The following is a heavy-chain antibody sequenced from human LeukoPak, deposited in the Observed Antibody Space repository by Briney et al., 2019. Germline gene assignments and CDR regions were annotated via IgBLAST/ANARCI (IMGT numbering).Heavy chain of an antibody. CDR3: ARDRCRGGSCYSHYGMDV. CDR2: IIPILGIA. D-gene: IGHD2-15*01. J-gene: IGHJ6*02. V-gene: IGHV1-69*04. CDR1: GGTFSSYA. Sequence: GSSVKVSCKASGGTFSSYAISWVRQAPGQGLEWMGRIIPILGIANYAQKFQGRVTITADKSTSTAYMELSSLRSEDTVVYYCARDRCRGGSCYSHYGMDVWGQGTTVTVSS.